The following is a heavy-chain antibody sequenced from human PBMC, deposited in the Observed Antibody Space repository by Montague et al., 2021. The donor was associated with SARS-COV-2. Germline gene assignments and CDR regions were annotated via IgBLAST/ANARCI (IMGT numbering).Heavy chain of an antibody. CDR1: GGSISSGNW. CDR3: ARRTWGDSGVFDI. CDR2: SIIVGAP. J-gene: IGHJ3*02. D-gene: IGHD2-21*02. Sequence: SETLSLTCVVSGGSISSGNWWSWRRQPPGNGLEWIGESIIVGAPATKYNPSLKSRVTISADKSKNQFSLGVTSVTAADTSVYYCARRTWGDSGVFDIWGRGTKVIVSS. V-gene: IGHV4-4*02.